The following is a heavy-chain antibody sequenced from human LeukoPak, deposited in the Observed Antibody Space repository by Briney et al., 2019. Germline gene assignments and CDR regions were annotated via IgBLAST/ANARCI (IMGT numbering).Heavy chain of an antibody. CDR1: GYTFNSYG. CDR2: INSYTGTT. CDR3: ARGKTIRVADPFDY. D-gene: IGHD6-19*01. V-gene: IGHV1-18*01. Sequence: ASVKVSCKASGYTFNSYGISWVRQAPGQGLEWMGWINSYTGTTNYGQKFQGRVTMTTDTSMSTAYIELRSLRSDDTAVYYCARGKTIRVADPFDYWSQGTLVTVSS. J-gene: IGHJ4*02.